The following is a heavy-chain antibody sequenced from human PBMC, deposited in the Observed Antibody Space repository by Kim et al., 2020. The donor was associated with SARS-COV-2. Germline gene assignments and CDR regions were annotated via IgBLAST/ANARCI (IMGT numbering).Heavy chain of an antibody. Sequence: IYYSGSTNYKPSLKSRVTMSVATSKNQFSLKLNSVTAAATAVYYCARRYGELWGQGTLVTVSS. J-gene: IGHJ4*02. CDR2: IYYSGST. V-gene: IGHV4-4*06. CDR3: ARRYGEL. D-gene: IGHD4-17*01.